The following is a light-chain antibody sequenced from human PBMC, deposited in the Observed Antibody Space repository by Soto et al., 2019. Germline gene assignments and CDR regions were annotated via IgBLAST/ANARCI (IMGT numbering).Light chain of an antibody. V-gene: IGKV3-20*01. CDR1: QSVSASY. Sequence: ESVLTQSPGTLSLSPGEIATLSCRASQSVSASYLAWYQQQPGQAPRLLIYGASTRANGIPDRFSGSGSGTDFTLTISRLEPEDFAVYYCQHYGRSPLTFGGGTKVEIK. CDR2: GAS. CDR3: QHYGRSPLT. J-gene: IGKJ4*01.